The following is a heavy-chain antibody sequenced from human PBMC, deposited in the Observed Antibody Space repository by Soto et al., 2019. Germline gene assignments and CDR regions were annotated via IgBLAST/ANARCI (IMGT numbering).Heavy chain of an antibody. V-gene: IGHV1-8*01. CDR3: AREAYYDILTGYYRGFDY. CDR1: GYTFTSYD. D-gene: IGHD3-9*01. CDR2: MNPNSGNT. Sequence: QVQLVQSGAEVKKPGASVKVSCKASGYTFTSYDINWVRQATGQGPEWMGWMNPNSGNTGYAQKFQGRVTMTRNTSISTAYMELSSLRSEDTAVYYCAREAYYDILTGYYRGFDYWGQGTLVTVSS. J-gene: IGHJ4*02.